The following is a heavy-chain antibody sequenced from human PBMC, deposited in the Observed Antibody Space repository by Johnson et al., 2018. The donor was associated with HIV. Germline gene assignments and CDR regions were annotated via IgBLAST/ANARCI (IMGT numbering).Heavy chain of an antibody. D-gene: IGHD6-6*01. CDR3: ARDLTEYSSSADAFDI. V-gene: IGHV3-30*04. Sequence: QVQLVESGGGVVQPGRSLRLSCAASGFTFSSYAMHWVRQAPGKGLEWVAVISYDGSNKYYADSVKGRFTISRDNAKNSLYLQMNSLRAEDTAVYYCARDLTEYSSSADAFDIWGQGTMVTVSS. CDR2: ISYDGSNK. J-gene: IGHJ3*02. CDR1: GFTFSSYA.